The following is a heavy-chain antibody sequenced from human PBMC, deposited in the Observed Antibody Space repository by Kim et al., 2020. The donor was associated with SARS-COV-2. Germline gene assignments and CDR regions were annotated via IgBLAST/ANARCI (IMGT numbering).Heavy chain of an antibody. V-gene: IGHV3-30*04. Sequence: AGSLRLSCAASGFSFSNYAMYWVRQAQGKGLERVSLISYDGTNKDYADPVKGRFTTFRDNSKNTLYLQKHSLRVADTAAYFCSRKPTTSIWSYYFEYWC. J-gene: IGHJ4*01. CDR1: GFSFSNYA. D-gene: IGHD6-13*01. CDR2: ISYDGTNK. CDR3: SRKPTTSIWSYYFEY.